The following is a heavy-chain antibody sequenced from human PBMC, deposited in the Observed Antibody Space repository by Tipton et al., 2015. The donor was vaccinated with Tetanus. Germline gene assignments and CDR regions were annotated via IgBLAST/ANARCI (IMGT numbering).Heavy chain of an antibody. CDR1: GDSISSNTNY. Sequence: TLSLTCSVSGDSISSNTNYWAWIRQPPGKGLEWIGSIYYTESRYYNPSLKSRVTISVDTPKNQLSLKLSSLTAADTAVYYCAKGRATSLHDYWGQGTLVTVSS. J-gene: IGHJ4*02. CDR3: AKGRATSLHDY. D-gene: IGHD5-12*01. CDR2: IYYTESR. V-gene: IGHV4-39*01.